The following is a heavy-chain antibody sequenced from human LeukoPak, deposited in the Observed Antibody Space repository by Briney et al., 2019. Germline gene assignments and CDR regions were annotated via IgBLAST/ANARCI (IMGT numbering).Heavy chain of an antibody. D-gene: IGHD6-6*01. V-gene: IGHV4-59*01. CDR1: GGSISSYY. CDR2: IYSSGST. Sequence: PSETLSLTCTVSGGSISSYYWSWIRQPPGKGLEWIGYIYSSGSTNYNPSLKSRVTISVDTSKNQFSLKLSSVTAADTAVYYCARVIAARPLFDYWGQGTLVTVSS. J-gene: IGHJ4*02. CDR3: ARVIAARPLFDY.